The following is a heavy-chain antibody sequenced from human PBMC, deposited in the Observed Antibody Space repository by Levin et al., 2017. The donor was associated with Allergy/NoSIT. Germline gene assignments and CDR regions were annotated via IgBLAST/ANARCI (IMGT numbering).Heavy chain of an antibody. CDR3: ARENDRGARSSPFAY. CDR2: IWYDGSNK. V-gene: IGHV3-33*01. J-gene: IGHJ4*02. CDR1: GFTFSSYG. Sequence: GGSLRLSCAASGFTFSSYGMHWVRQAPGKGLEWVAVIWYDGSNKYYADSVKGRFTISRDNSKNTLYLQMNSLRAEDTAVYYCARENDRGARSSPFAYWGQGTLVTVSS. D-gene: IGHD1-1*01.